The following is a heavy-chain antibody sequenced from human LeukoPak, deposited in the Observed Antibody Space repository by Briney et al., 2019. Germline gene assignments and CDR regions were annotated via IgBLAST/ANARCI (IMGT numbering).Heavy chain of an antibody. CDR1: GFTFSDSY. CDR3: ATEGGAH. CDR2: ISSSGDTI. D-gene: IGHD3-16*01. Sequence: PGGSLRLSCAASGFTFSDSYMSWVRQAPGKGLEWVSYISSSGDTIYYADSVKGRFTISRDNAKNSLFLQMNNLRAEDTAVYYCATEGGAHWGQGTLVTVSS. V-gene: IGHV3-11*01. J-gene: IGHJ4*02.